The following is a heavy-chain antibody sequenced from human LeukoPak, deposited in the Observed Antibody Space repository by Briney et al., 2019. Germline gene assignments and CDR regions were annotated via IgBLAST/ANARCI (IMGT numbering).Heavy chain of an antibody. Sequence: GGSLRLSCAVSGFNVSSTYMSWVRQAPGKGLEWVSVIYSGGSTFYADSVKGRFTIPRHNYRKMLYLQISSLRAEDTAVYYCARSGKDGSRAFDIWGQGTMVTVSS. CDR1: GFNVSSTY. J-gene: IGHJ3*02. V-gene: IGHV3-53*04. D-gene: IGHD3-22*01. CDR2: IYSGGST. CDR3: ARSGKDGSRAFDI.